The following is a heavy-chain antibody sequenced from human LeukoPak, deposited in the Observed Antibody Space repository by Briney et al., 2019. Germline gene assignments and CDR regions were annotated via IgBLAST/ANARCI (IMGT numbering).Heavy chain of an antibody. CDR2: IYSGGST. CDR1: GFTFSSYA. D-gene: IGHD5-18*01. V-gene: IGHV3-53*01. J-gene: IGHJ4*02. CDR3: ARVEDTAMALDY. Sequence: GGSLRLSCAASGFTFSSYAMHWVRQAPGKGLEWVSVIYSGGSTYYADSVKGRFTISRDNSKNTLYLQMNSLRAEDTAVYYCARVEDTAMALDYWGQGTLVTVSS.